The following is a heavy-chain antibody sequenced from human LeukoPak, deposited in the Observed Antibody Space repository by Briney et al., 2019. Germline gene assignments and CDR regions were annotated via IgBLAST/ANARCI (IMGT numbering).Heavy chain of an antibody. V-gene: IGHV3-21*01. D-gene: IGHD6-19*01. Sequence: GGSLRLSCAASGFTFSSYSMNWVRQAPGKGLEWVSSISSSSSYIYYADSVKGRFTISRDNAKNSLYLQMNSLRAEDTAVYYCARDGYSSGWQGGFDYWGQGTLVTVSS. CDR3: ARDGYSSGWQGGFDY. CDR1: GFTFSSYS. CDR2: ISSSSSYI. J-gene: IGHJ4*02.